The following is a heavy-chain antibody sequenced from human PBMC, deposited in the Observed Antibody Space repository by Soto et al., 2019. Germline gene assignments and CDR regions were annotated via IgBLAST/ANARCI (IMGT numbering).Heavy chain of an antibody. Sequence: QVQLQQWGAGLLKPSETLSLTCAVYGGSFSGYYWSWIRQPPGKGLEWIGEINHSGSTNYNPSLKSRVTISVDTSKNQFSLKLSSVTAADTAVYYCARECSSTSCYRDAFDIWGQGTMVTVSS. CDR1: GGSFSGYY. CDR2: INHSGST. J-gene: IGHJ3*02. V-gene: IGHV4-34*01. D-gene: IGHD2-2*01. CDR3: ARECSSTSCYRDAFDI.